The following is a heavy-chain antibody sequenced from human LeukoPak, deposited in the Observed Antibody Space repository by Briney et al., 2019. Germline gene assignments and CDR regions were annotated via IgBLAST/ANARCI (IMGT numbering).Heavy chain of an antibody. CDR3: ARVRFGATTRDYYYYYMDA. CDR1: GGSISSGSYY. Sequence: SETLSLTCTVSGGSISSGSYYWSWIRQPAGKGLEWIGRIYTSGSTNYNPSLKSRVTISVDTSKNQFSLKLCSVTAADAAVYYCARVRFGATTRDYYYYYMDAWGKGTTVTVSS. D-gene: IGHD3-16*01. V-gene: IGHV4-61*02. J-gene: IGHJ6*03. CDR2: IYTSGST.